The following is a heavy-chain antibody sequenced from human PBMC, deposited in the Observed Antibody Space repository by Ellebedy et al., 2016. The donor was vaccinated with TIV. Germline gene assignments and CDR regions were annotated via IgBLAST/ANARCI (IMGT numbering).Heavy chain of an antibody. J-gene: IGHJ4*02. CDR1: GYTLTELS. V-gene: IGHV1-24*01. CDR3: ARRKPRYFDPPDYFDY. D-gene: IGHD3-9*01. CDR2: FDPEDGET. Sequence: ASVKVSCKVSGYTLTELSMHWVRQAPGKGLEWMGGFDPEDGETIYAQKFQGRVTMTEDTSTDTAYMELSSLRSEDTAVYYCARRKPRYFDPPDYFDYWGQGTLVTVSS.